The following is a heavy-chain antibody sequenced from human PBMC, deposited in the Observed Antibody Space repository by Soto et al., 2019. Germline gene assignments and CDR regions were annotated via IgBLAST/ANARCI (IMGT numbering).Heavy chain of an antibody. CDR1: GFTFSSYS. CDR3: ARASTVTILFAFDI. D-gene: IGHD4-17*01. J-gene: IGHJ3*02. CDR2: ISSSSSTI. Sequence: EVQLVESGGGLVQPGGSLRLSCAASGFTFSSYSMNWVRQAPGKGLEWVSYISSSSSTIYYADSVKGRFTISRDNAKNSLYLQMNSLRAEDTAVYYCARASTVTILFAFDIWGQGTMVTVSS. V-gene: IGHV3-48*01.